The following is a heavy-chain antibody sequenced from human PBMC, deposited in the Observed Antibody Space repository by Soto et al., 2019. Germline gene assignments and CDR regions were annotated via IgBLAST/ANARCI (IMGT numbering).Heavy chain of an antibody. CDR1: VVNFNSDY. Sequence: CAASVVNFNSDYMNWVRQTPGKGLEWVASIYSGETTYYADSVRGRFTISSDKSKNTLYFQLSSLRIEDTAVYYCTRDGRGLGRLSLFEYWGQGVLVTVSS. D-gene: IGHD2-21*02. J-gene: IGHJ4*02. V-gene: IGHV3-53*01. CDR3: TRDGRGLGRLSLFEY. CDR2: IYSGETT.